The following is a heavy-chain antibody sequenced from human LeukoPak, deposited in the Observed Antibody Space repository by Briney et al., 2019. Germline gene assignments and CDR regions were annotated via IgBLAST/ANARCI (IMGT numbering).Heavy chain of an antibody. CDR3: ARHGRIAARDFDY. D-gene: IGHD6-6*01. J-gene: IGHJ4*02. V-gene: IGHV4-59*08. Sequence: SETLSLTCTVSGGSISSYYWSWIRQPPGKGLEWIGYIYYSGSTNYNPSLKSRVTISVDTSKNQFSLKLSSVTAADTAVYYCARHGRIAARDFDYWGRGTLVTVSS. CDR2: IYYSGST. CDR1: GGSISSYY.